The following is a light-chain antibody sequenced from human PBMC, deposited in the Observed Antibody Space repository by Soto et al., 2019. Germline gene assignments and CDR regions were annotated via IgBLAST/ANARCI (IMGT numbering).Light chain of an antibody. Sequence: EMVMSEAPLGSRVTIGQPASISCRSSQSLVHSDGNTYLSWLQQRPGQPPRLLIYKISNRFSGVPDRFTGSGAGTDFPLKISRVEAQDGHTYYSMQATQFPLTFGAGTKVDIK. J-gene: IGKJ4*01. V-gene: IGKV2-24*01. CDR1: QSLVHSDGNTY. CDR3: MQATQFPLT. CDR2: KIS.